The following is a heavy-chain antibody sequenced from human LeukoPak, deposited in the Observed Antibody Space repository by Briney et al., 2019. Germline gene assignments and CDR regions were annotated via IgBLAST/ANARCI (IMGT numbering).Heavy chain of an antibody. V-gene: IGHV3-23*01. CDR3: AREHYYYGSGSYNWFDP. D-gene: IGHD3-10*01. Sequence: GGSLRLSCAASGFTFSSYAMSWVRQAPGKGLEWVSAISGSGGSTYYADSVKGRFTISRDNAKNSLYLQMNSLRAEDTAVYYCAREHYYYGSGSYNWFDPWGQGTLVTVSS. J-gene: IGHJ5*02. CDR1: GFTFSSYA. CDR2: ISGSGGST.